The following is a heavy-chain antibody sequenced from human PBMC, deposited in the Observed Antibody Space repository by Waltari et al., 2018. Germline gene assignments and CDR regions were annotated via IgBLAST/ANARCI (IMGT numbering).Heavy chain of an antibody. CDR1: GASLTTYY. CDR2: IHDSGDP. D-gene: IGHD2-21*01. CDR3: ARVHGSESPLAWGTDV. J-gene: IGHJ6*02. Sequence: QVQLQESGPGLVKPSETLSLSCTVSGASLTTYYWSWIRRPPGKGLEYIGYIHDSGDPNYSPSLRSRVSMSLDTSKNQFSLKISSVTAADSAVYYCARVHGSESPLAWGTDVWGQGTAVTVSS. V-gene: IGHV4-59*01.